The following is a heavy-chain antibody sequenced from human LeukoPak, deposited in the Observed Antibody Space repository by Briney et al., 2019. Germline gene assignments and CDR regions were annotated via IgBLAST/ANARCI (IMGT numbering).Heavy chain of an antibody. D-gene: IGHD6-13*01. V-gene: IGHV4-39*07. CDR1: GGSISSSSYY. CDR2: IYYSGST. CDR3: ARLPHDSPIAAAGTSWFDP. Sequence: SETLSLTCTVSGGSISSSSYYWGWIRQPPGKGLEWIGSIYYSGSTYYNPSLKSRVTISVDTSKNQFSLKLSSVTAADTAVYYCARLPHDSPIAAAGTSWFDPWGQGTLVTVSS. J-gene: IGHJ5*02.